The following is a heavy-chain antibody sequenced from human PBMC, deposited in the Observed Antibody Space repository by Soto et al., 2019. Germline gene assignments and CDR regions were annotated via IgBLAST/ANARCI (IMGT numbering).Heavy chain of an antibody. CDR2: ISGSGTRT. J-gene: IGHJ4*02. CDR3: AKERDLVVVAATVVDS. V-gene: IGHV3-23*01. Sequence: EVQLLDSGGGLVQPGGSLRLSCAASGFIFSNYAMSWVRQAPGKGLEWVSAISGSGTRTYYADSVKGRFTISRENSKNTVYLQMNSLRPEDTAFYFCAKERDLVVVAATVVDSWGRGTLVTVSS. CDR1: GFIFSNYA. D-gene: IGHD2-15*01.